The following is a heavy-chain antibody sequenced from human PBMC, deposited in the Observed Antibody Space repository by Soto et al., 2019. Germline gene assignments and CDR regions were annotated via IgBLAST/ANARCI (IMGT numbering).Heavy chain of an antibody. CDR2: IYYSGST. CDR3: ARAEYSSSHAEAPLFDY. Sequence: QVQLQESGPGLVKPSETLSLTCTVSGGSISSYYWSWIRQPPGKGLEWIGYIYYSGSTNYNPSLKSRVTISVDTSKNQFSLKLSSVTAADTAVYYCARAEYSSSHAEAPLFDYWGQGTLVTVSS. V-gene: IGHV4-59*01. CDR1: GGSISSYY. D-gene: IGHD6-6*01. J-gene: IGHJ4*02.